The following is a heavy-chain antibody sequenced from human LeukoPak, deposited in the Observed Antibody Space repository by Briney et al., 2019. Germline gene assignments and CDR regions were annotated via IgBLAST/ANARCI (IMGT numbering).Heavy chain of an antibody. CDR2: FDPEDGET. V-gene: IGHV1-24*01. J-gene: IGHJ4*02. D-gene: IGHD3-3*01. Sequence: GASVTVSCKVSGYTLTELSMHWVRQAPGKGLEWMGGFDPEDGETIYAQKFQGRVTMTEDTSTDTAYMELSSLRSEDTAVYYCATVTYYDFWSGYRTFDYWGQGTLVTVSS. CDR3: ATVTYYDFWSGYRTFDY. CDR1: GYTLTELS.